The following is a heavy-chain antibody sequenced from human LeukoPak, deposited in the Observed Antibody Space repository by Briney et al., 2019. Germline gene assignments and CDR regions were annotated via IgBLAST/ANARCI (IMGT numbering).Heavy chain of an antibody. D-gene: IGHD3-10*01. CDR1: GFTFSSYA. J-gene: IGHJ4*02. Sequence: GGSLRLSCAASGFTFSSYATSWVRQAPGKGLEWVSAISGSGGSTYYADSVKGRFTISRDNSKNTLYLQMNSLRAEDTAVYYCAKDQRGVYTSYYFDYWGQGTLVTVSS. CDR2: ISGSGGST. CDR3: AKDQRGVYTSYYFDY. V-gene: IGHV3-23*01.